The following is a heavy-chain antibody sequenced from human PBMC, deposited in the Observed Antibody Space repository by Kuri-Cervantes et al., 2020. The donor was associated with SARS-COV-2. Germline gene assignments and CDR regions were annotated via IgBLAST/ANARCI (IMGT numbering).Heavy chain of an antibody. J-gene: IGHJ4*02. CDR3: ARVRVGSSRPVDY. CDR1: GGSISSSSYY. Sequence: GSLRLSCTVSGGSISSSSYYWGWIRQPPGKGLEGIGSIYYSGSTYYNPSLKSRVTISVDTSKNQFSLKLSSVTAADTAVYYCARVRVGSSRPVDYWGQGTLVTVSS. V-gene: IGHV4-39*01. D-gene: IGHD6-13*01. CDR2: IYYSGST.